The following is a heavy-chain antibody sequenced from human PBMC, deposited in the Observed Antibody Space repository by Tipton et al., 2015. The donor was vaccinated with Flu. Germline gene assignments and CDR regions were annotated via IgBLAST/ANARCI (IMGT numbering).Heavy chain of an antibody. Sequence: QLVQSGGGVVKPGRSLRVSCAASGFTFSSYGMHWVRQAPGKGLEWVAVIWYDGSNKYYADSVKGRFTISRDNSKNTLYLQMNSLRAGDTALFYCARDHQGWLDGNWGQGTLVTVSS. CDR3: ARDHQGWLDGN. D-gene: IGHD3-22*01. CDR2: IWYDGSNK. J-gene: IGHJ4*02. CDR1: GFTFSSYG. V-gene: IGHV3-33*01.